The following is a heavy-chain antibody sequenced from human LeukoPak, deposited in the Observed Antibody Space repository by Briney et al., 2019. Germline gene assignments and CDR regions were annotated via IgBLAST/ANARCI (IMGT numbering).Heavy chain of an antibody. Sequence: GGSLRLSCAASGFTVSSNYMSWVRQAPGKGLEWVSVIYSSGSTYYADSVKGRFTISRDNSKNTLYLQMNSLRAEDTAVYYCARDPLNYDSSGYIRYSFDYWGQGTLVTVSS. CDR1: GFTVSSNY. CDR2: IYSSGST. D-gene: IGHD3-22*01. CDR3: ARDPLNYDSSGYIRYSFDY. J-gene: IGHJ4*02. V-gene: IGHV3-66*01.